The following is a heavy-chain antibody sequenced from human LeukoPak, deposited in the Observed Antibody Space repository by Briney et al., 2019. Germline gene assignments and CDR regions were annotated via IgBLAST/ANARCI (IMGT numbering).Heavy chain of an antibody. Sequence: SETLSLTCTVSGGSISSYYWSWIRQPAGKGLEWIGRIYTSGSTNYNPSLKSRVTMSVDTSKNQFSLKLSSVTAADTAVYYCARDFPLLMTTVTTSWFDPWGQGTLVTVSS. CDR3: ARDFPLLMTTVTTSWFDP. J-gene: IGHJ5*02. D-gene: IGHD4-4*01. CDR2: IYTSGST. CDR1: GGSISSYY. V-gene: IGHV4-4*07.